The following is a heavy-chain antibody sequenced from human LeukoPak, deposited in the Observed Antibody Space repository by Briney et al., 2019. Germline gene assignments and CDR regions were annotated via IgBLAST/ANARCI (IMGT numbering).Heavy chain of an antibody. CDR1: GFTFSTYA. Sequence: GGSLRLSCAASGFTFSTYAMSWVRQAPGKGLEWVSGIKNSGGVTYYADSVKGRFTISRDNSKNTLYLQMNSLRAEDTAVYYCAKKITRFLEWVIILGPFDYWGQGTLVTVSS. V-gene: IGHV3-23*01. CDR3: AKKITRFLEWVIILGPFDY. CDR2: IKNSGGVT. D-gene: IGHD3-3*01. J-gene: IGHJ4*02.